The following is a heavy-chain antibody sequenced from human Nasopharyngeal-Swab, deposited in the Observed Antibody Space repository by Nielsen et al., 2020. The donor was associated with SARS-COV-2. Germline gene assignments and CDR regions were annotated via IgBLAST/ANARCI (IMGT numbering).Heavy chain of an antibody. V-gene: IGHV4-4*02. J-gene: IGHJ6*02. Sequence: SETLSLTCAVSGGSVSSSNWWSWVRQPPRKGLEWIGEIYHSGSTNYNPSLKSRVTISVDTSKNQFSLKLSSVTAADTAVYYCARQGALYCSGGSCYLSHYYYYGMDVWGQGTTVTVSS. D-gene: IGHD2-15*01. CDR2: IYHSGST. CDR3: ARQGALYCSGGSCYLSHYYYYGMDV. CDR1: GGSVSSSNW.